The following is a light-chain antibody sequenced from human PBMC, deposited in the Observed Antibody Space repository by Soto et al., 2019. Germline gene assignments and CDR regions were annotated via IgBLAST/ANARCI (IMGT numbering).Light chain of an antibody. Sequence: DIQMTQSPSSLSASVGDRVTITCRASQSISRYLNWYQQKPGKAPKLLIYAASSLQSGVPSRFSGSGSGTDFTLTIASLQPEDFATYYCQQYDHLSLTFGGGTKVEIK. V-gene: IGKV1-39*01. CDR1: QSISRY. CDR3: QQYDHLSLT. CDR2: AAS. J-gene: IGKJ4*01.